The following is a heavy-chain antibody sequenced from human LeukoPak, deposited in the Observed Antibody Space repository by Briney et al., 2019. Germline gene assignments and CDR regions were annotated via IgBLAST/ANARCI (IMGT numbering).Heavy chain of an antibody. CDR3: ARAPRDSSSSNYMRRFDY. D-gene: IGHD3-22*01. CDR1: GYSISSDNY. CDR2: IYHSGST. J-gene: IGHJ4*02. V-gene: IGHV4-38-2*01. Sequence: PSETLSLTCAVSGYSISSDNYWVWIREPPGQGLEWTGGIYHSGSTYYNSSLKSRVTMSVDTSKNQFSLKPSSVTAADTAVYYCARAPRDSSSSNYMRRFDYWGQGTLVTVSS.